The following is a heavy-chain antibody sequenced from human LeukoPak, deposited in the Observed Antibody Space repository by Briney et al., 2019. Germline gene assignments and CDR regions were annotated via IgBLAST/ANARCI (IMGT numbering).Heavy chain of an antibody. J-gene: IGHJ6*02. CDR3: ARGGSYGPEDYYYYGMDV. CDR1: GFTFSSYS. D-gene: IGHD1-26*01. Sequence: GGSLRLSCAASGFTFSSYSMNWVRQAPGKGLEWVSSISSSSSYIYYADSVKGRFTISRDNAKNSLYLQMNSLRAEDTAVYYCARGGSYGPEDYYYYGMDVWGQGTTVTVSS. V-gene: IGHV3-21*01. CDR2: ISSSSSYI.